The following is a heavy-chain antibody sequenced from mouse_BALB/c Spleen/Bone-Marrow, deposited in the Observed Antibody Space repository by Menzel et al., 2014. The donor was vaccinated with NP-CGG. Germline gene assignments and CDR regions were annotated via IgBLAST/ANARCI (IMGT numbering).Heavy chain of an antibody. CDR3: ARHAYYDQTEVSFVY. V-gene: IGHV5-9-2*01. D-gene: IGHD2-4*01. J-gene: IGHJ3*01. CDR1: GFSFNSYG. CDR2: ISGGGSYT. Sequence: EVKLVESGGGLVKSGGSLKLSCAASGFSFNSYGMSWVRQTPEKRLKWVATISGGGSYTFYPDSVKGRFTISRDNAKNNLYLQLSSLRSEDTALYYCARHAYYDQTEVSFVYWGQGTLVTVSA.